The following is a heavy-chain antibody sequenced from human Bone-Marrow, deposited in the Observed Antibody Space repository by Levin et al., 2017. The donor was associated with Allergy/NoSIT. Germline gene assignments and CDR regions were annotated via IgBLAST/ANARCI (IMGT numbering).Heavy chain of an antibody. CDR3: VRDYFATRAFDI. D-gene: IGHD3-9*01. Sequence: PSETLSLTCTVSGSSVTSGYYWSWIRQPPGKGLEWIGFLYYNGNNNYNPSLKSRVTISADTSKNQFSLKLSSVTAAATAVYYCVRDYFATRAFDIWGQGTMVTVSS. V-gene: IGHV4-61*01. J-gene: IGHJ3*02. CDR2: LYYNGNN. CDR1: GSSVTSGYY.